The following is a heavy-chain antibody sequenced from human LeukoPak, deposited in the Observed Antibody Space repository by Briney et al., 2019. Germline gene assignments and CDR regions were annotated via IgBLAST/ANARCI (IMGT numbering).Heavy chain of an antibody. CDR3: ARKSREAAFDY. CDR1: GDSVSSNSVA. J-gene: IGHJ4*02. Sequence: PSQTLSLTCAISGDSVSSNSVAWNWIRQSPSRGLVWLGRTYYRSKWHNDYAVSVKSRITINPDTSKNQFSLQLNSVTPEDTAVYYCARKSREAAFDYWGQGTLVTVSS. V-gene: IGHV6-1*01. CDR2: TYYRSKWHN. D-gene: IGHD6-13*01.